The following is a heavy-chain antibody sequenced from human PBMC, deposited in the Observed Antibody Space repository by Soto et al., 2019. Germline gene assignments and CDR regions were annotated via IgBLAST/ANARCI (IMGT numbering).Heavy chain of an antibody. J-gene: IGHJ4*02. V-gene: IGHV5-51*01. CDR3: ARAFVITFGAIIDPSFFDY. CDR1: VYSFTSYW. Sequence: GESLKISCQGSVYSFTSYWIGWVRQMPGKGLEWMGIIYPGDSDSRYSPSFQGQVTISADKSINTAYLHWSSLKASDSALYFCARAFVITFGAIIDPSFFDYWGQGTLVTVSS. D-gene: IGHD3-16*02. CDR2: IYPGDSDS.